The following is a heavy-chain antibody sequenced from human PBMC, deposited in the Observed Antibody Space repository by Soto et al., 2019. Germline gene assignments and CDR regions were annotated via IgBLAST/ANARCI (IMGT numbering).Heavy chain of an antibody. CDR2: ISADNGNT. J-gene: IGHJ6*02. D-gene: IGHD3-3*01. Sequence: QVQLVQSGAEVKKPGASVTVSCKASGYTFTSYGISWVRQAPGQWLEWMGWISADNGNTNYAQKRQGRVTMTTDTSTSTGYLELRRLPSDDTAVYYCARDSFTIFGVVSPKGDSYCYGMDVWCQGTTVNVS. CDR1: GYTFTSYG. CDR3: ARDSFTIFGVVSPKGDSYCYGMDV. V-gene: IGHV1-18*01.